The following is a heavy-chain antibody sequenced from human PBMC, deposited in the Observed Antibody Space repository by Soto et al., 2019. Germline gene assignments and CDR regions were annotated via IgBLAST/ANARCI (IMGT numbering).Heavy chain of an antibody. D-gene: IGHD2-2*01. V-gene: IGHV2-26*01. CDR1: GFSLSNARMG. CDR2: IFSNDEK. CDR3: ARDGLGYCISTSCNNYYYYGMDV. Sequence: QVTLKESGPVLVKPTETLTLTCTVSGFSLSNARMGVSWIRQPPGKALEWLAHIFSNDEKSYSTSLKSRLTISEDTSKSQVVLTRTNMDPVDTATYYCARDGLGYCISTSCNNYYYYGMDVWGQGTTVTVSS. J-gene: IGHJ6*02.